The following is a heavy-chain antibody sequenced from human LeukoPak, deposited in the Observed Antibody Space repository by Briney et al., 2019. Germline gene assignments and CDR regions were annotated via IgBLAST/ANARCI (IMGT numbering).Heavy chain of an antibody. J-gene: IGHJ3*02. D-gene: IGHD6-19*01. CDR1: GGTFSSYA. V-gene: IGHV1-18*01. Sequence: ASVKVSCKASGGTFSSYAISWVRQAPGQGLEWMGWISAHKGNTNYAQKLQGRVTMTTDTSTSTAYMELRSLRSDDTAVYYCARERRSYSSNNAFDIWGQGTMVTVSS. CDR3: ARERRSYSSNNAFDI. CDR2: ISAHKGNT.